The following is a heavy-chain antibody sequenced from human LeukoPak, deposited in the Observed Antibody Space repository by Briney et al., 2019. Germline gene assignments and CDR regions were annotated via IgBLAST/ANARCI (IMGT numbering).Heavy chain of an antibody. J-gene: IGHJ5*02. CDR3: TKDPNTEYSSSPGWFDP. V-gene: IGHV3-15*01. CDR1: GFTFSNAW. D-gene: IGHD6-6*01. Sequence: GGSLRLSCAASGFTFSNAWMSWVRQAPGKGLEWVGRIKSKTDGGTTDYAAPVKGRFTISRDDSKNTLYLQMNSLKTEDTAVYYCTKDPNTEYSSSPGWFDPWGQGTLVTVSS. CDR2: IKSKTDGGTT.